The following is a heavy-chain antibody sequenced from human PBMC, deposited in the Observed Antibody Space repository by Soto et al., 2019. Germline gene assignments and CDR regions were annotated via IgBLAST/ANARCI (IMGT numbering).Heavy chain of an antibody. D-gene: IGHD6-13*01. CDR2: IYYSGST. V-gene: IGHV4-59*08. J-gene: IGHJ6*03. CDR1: GGSSSGYD. CDR3: ARLPYSSSWSYYYYYMDV. Sequence: SETLCVTCTVAGGSSSGYDGSWIRQTPGKGLEWIGYIYYSGSTNYNPSLKSRVTISVDTSKNQFSLKLSSVTAADTAVYYCARLPYSSSWSYYYYYMDVWGKGTTVTVSS.